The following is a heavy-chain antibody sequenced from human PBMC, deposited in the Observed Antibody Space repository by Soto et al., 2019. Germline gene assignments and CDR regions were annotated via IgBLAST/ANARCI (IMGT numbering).Heavy chain of an antibody. J-gene: IGHJ4*02. D-gene: IGHD3-9*01. CDR3: ARVATYYDILTGYLSLPFDY. CDR1: GGSISSGGYY. V-gene: IGHV4-31*03. CDR2: IYYSGST. Sequence: QVQLQESGPGLVKPSQTLSLTCTVSGGSISSGGYYWSWIRQHPGKGLEWIGYIYYSGSTYYNPSLQRRVPISVDTSKNQCSLKLSSVTAADTAVYYCARVATYYDILTGYLSLPFDYWGQGTLVTVSS.